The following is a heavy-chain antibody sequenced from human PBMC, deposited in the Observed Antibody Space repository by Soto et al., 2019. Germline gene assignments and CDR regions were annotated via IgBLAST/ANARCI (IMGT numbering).Heavy chain of an antibody. CDR2: IYYSGST. V-gene: IGHV4-31*03. Sequence: TSETLSLTCTVSGGSISSGGYYWSWIRQHPGKGLEWIGYIYYSGSTYYNPSLKSRVTISVDTSKNQFSLKLSSVTAADTAVYYCARAKYQLSGEWNWFDPWGQGTLVTVSS. CDR1: GGSISSGGYY. J-gene: IGHJ5*02. D-gene: IGHD2-2*01. CDR3: ARAKYQLSGEWNWFDP.